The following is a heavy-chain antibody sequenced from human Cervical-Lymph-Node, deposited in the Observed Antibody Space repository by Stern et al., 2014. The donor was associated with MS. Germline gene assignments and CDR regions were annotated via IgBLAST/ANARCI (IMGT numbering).Heavy chain of an antibody. D-gene: IGHD4-17*01. Sequence: QVTLKESGPTLVKPTQTLTLTCTFSGFSLSTSGVGVGCIRQPPGKALEWLALMYWSDDKYYSPSLKNRITIAKDTAKNQVVLTRTNMEPVDTATYYCPRAHYGDYFDYWGQGSLVTVSS. CDR1: GFSLSTSGVG. CDR2: MYWSDDK. V-gene: IGHV2-5*01. CDR3: PRAHYGDYFDY. J-gene: IGHJ4*02.